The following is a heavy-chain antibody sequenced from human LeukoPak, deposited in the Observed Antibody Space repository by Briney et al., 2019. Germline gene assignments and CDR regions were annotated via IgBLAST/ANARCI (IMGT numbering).Heavy chain of an antibody. Sequence: SETLSLTCTVSGGSISGSYCSGIRQSPGKGLEWIGQISYGGITSYNPSLTTRVTISIDTSKNQFSLRLNSVTAADTAVYYCARHKTGTATLDYWGQGTLITVSS. CDR3: ARHKTGTATLDY. CDR1: GGSISGSY. D-gene: IGHD1-1*01. V-gene: IGHV4-59*08. J-gene: IGHJ4*02. CDR2: ISYGGIT.